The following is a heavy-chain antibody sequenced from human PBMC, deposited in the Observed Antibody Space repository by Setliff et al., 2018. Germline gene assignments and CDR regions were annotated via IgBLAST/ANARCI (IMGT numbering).Heavy chain of an antibody. J-gene: IGHJ6*02. CDR2: ISSTITRT. CDR1: GFTFSSSA. CDR3: AKHGAYNDFLTGYNFYYDMDV. D-gene: IGHD3-9*01. V-gene: IGHV3-23*01. Sequence: GGSLRLSCAASGFTFSSSAMAWVRQAPGKGLEWVSVISSTITRTYYADSVKGRFTISRDNSKNTLYLQMNSLRAEDTAVYYCAKHGAYNDFLTGYNFYYDMDVWGQGTTVTVSS.